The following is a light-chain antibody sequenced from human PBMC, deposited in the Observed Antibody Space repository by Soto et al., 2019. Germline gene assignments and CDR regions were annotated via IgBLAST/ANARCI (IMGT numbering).Light chain of an antibody. CDR2: SNN. CDR1: SSNIGSHT. V-gene: IGLV1-44*01. J-gene: IGLJ2*01. CDR3: AAWDDSLNGRVV. Sequence: QSVLTQPHSASGTPGQRVTISCSGSSSNIGSHTVNWYQQRPGTAPKLLIYSNNQRPSGVPDRFSGSKSGTSASLAIIGLQSEYEADYDCAAWDDSLNGRVVFGCGTKLTVI.